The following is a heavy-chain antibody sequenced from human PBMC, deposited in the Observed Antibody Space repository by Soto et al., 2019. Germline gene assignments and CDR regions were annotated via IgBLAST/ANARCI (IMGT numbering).Heavy chain of an antibody. CDR1: GFTFSSYS. CDR2: IISSSSYI. CDR3: VRWLRSNDAFEF. J-gene: IGHJ3*01. V-gene: IGHV3-21*01. Sequence: DVQLVESGWGLVKPGGSLRLPCVASGFTFSSYSMNWVRQAPGKGLEWVSSIISSSSYIYYAHSVKGRVTISTDNTKNSLYPQINSLRPEDTAVYYGVRWLRSNDAFEFLVRETMLTVSS. D-gene: IGHD3-22*01.